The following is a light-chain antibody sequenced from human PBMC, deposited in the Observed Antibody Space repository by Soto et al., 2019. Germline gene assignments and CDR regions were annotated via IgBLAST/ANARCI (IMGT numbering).Light chain of an antibody. V-gene: IGKV3-20*01. CDR3: KHYDGSPRT. J-gene: IGKJ2*01. Sequence: ETVLTQSPGTVSLSPGERATLSCTPSQSVRSNYLAWYQQKPGQAPRLLIYGVFSRATGIPDRFSGSGSGTDFTLTISGLEPEDSAVYYCKHYDGSPRTFGQGTKLEI. CDR1: QSVRSNY. CDR2: GVF.